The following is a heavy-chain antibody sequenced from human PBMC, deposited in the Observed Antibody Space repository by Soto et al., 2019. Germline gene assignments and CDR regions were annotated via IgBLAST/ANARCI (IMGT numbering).Heavy chain of an antibody. CDR2: IYYSGST. D-gene: IGHD1-20*01. Sequence: QVQLQESGPGLVKPSQTLSLTCTVSGGSISSDGYSWRWIRQHPGTGLEWIGYIYYSGSTYYNPARKSRVTISVDAAKNQFSLKLSSVTSADTAVYCCARVGGINWFDPWGQGTLVTVSS. CDR1: GGSISSDGYS. J-gene: IGHJ5*02. CDR3: ARVGGINWFDP. V-gene: IGHV4-31*03.